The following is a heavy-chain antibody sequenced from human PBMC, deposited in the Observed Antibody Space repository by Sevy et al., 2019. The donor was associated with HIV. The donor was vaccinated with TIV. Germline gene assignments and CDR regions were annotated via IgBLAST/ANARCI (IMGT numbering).Heavy chain of an antibody. CDR3: AVAAKRGSYYSRY. CDR1: GYTFTSYG. J-gene: IGHJ4*02. D-gene: IGHD1-26*01. Sequence: APVKVSCKASGYTFTSYGISWARQAPGQGLERMGWISAYNGSTNYAQKFQGRVTMTTDTSTRTAYMELMSLRSDYTAVYYCAVAAKRGSYYSRYWGQGTPVTVSS. CDR2: ISAYNGST. V-gene: IGHV1-18*04.